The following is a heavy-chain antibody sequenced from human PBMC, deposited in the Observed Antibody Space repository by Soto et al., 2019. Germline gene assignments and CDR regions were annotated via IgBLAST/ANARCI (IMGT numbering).Heavy chain of an antibody. CDR1: GYSISSSNW. CDR3: AREKITGLFDY. CDR2: IYYSGST. J-gene: IGHJ4*02. D-gene: IGHD2-8*02. Sequence: SETLSLTCAVSGYSISSSNWWGWIRQPPGKGLEWIGYIYYSGSTYYNPSLKSRVTMSVDTSKNQFSLKLSSVTAVDTAVYYCAREKITGLFDYWGQGTLVTVSS. V-gene: IGHV4-28*03.